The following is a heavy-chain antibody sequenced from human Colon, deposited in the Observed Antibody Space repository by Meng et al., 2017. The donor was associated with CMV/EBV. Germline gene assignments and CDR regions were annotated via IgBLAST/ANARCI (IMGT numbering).Heavy chain of an antibody. J-gene: IGHJ1*01. D-gene: IGHD3-10*01. V-gene: IGHV4-4*07. CDR1: GSCISGDW. CDR2: IYSNRWF. CDR3: WRAGARGVPIDV. Sequence: QLVAAAPRPLHPLSTLSATSADTGSCISGDWSCWMWPPSGGGLRWLRRIYSNRWFDDNYALMNSVTISVDASKNQLSLMLTSVTAADTAVNYCWRAGARGVPIDVWGRGTLVTVSS.